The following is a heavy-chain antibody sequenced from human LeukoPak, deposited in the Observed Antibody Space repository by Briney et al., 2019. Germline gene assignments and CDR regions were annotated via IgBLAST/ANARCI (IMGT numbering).Heavy chain of an antibody. V-gene: IGHV4-34*01. CDR1: GGSFSGYY. CDR3: ARVISGEYYDSSGYYFDY. D-gene: IGHD3-22*01. Sequence: SETLSLTCAVYGGSFSGYYWSWIRQPPGKGLEWIGEINHSGSTNYNPSLKSRVTISVDTSKNQFSLKLSSVTAADTAVYYCARVISGEYYDSSGYYFDYWGQGTLVTVSS. CDR2: INHSGST. J-gene: IGHJ4*02.